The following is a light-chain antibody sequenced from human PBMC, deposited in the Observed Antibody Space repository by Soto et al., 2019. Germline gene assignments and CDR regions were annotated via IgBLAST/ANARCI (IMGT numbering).Light chain of an antibody. CDR1: QSVSSSY. J-gene: IGKJ5*01. CDR3: QQYGSLIT. V-gene: IGKV3-20*01. Sequence: EIVLTQSPGTLSLSPGERATLSCRASQSVSSSYLAWYQQKPGQAPRLLIYGASSRATGIPDRFSGSGSGTDFTLTIIRLEPEEFAVYYCQQYGSLITFGQGTPLEIK. CDR2: GAS.